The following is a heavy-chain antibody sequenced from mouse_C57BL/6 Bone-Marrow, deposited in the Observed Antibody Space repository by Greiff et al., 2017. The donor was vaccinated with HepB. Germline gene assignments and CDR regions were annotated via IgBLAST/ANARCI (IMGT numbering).Heavy chain of an antibody. J-gene: IGHJ4*01. CDR2: IYPRSGNT. D-gene: IGHD1-1*01. V-gene: IGHV1-81*01. Sequence: VKLQESGAELARPGASVKLSCKASGYTFTSYGISWVKQRTGQGLEWIGEIYPRSGNTYYNEKFKGKATLTADKSSSTAYMELRSLTSEDSAVYFCARESSYYGSSSYAMDYWGQGTSVTVSS. CDR1: GYTFTSYG. CDR3: ARESSYYGSSSYAMDY.